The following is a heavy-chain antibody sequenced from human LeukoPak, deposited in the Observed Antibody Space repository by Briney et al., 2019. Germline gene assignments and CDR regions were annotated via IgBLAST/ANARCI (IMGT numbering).Heavy chain of an antibody. CDR2: INPNSGGT. CDR1: GYTFTSYY. Sequence: WASVKVSCKASGYTFTSYYMHWVRQAPGQGLEWMGWINPNSGGTNYAQKFQGRVTMTRDTSISTAYMELSRLRSDDTAVYYCARGTPLSTLPYYYYYMDVWGKGTTVTVSS. J-gene: IGHJ6*03. CDR3: ARGTPLSTLPYYYYYMDV. D-gene: IGHD2-15*01. V-gene: IGHV1-2*02.